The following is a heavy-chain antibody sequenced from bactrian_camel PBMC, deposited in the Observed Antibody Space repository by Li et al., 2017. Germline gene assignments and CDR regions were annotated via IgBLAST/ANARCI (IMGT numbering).Heavy chain of an antibody. Sequence: HVQLVESGGGSVQPGGSLTLSCEASGDTNLPACMGWFRQAPGKEREGVATTGAGLTSYDGSECGRFPITQDKAKNTVYLQMKSMKPKDTAMYYCVGVCLPTGIQAVGASTGMLGEFTYWGRGTQVTVS. CDR1: GDTNLPAC. J-gene: IGHJ4*01. V-gene: IGHV3S53*01. CDR3: VGVCLPTGIQAVGASTGMLGEFTY. D-gene: IGHD1*01. CDR2: TTGAGLT.